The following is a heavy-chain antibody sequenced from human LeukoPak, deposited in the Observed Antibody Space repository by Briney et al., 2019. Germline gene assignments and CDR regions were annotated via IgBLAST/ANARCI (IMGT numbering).Heavy chain of an antibody. V-gene: IGHV3-30*18. D-gene: IGHD2-21*01. CDR1: GFTFSNYG. CDR3: AKDFYVGDTSSPLFNWSDP. Sequence: GGSLRLSCAASGFTFSNYGMHWVRQAPGTGLGWVAVISYDGSHIFYADSVKGGFTVSRDTSRSTLYLQMNSLRADDTSVYYCAKDFYVGDTSSPLFNWSDPWGQGTLVTVSS. CDR2: ISYDGSHI. J-gene: IGHJ5*02.